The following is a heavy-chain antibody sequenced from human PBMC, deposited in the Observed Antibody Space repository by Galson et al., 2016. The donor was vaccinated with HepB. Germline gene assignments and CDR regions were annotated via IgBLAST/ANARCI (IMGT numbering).Heavy chain of an antibody. V-gene: IGHV4-61*08. D-gene: IGHD3-10*01. CDR1: DASVSSTGYY. J-gene: IGHJ4*02. CDR2: IFYFDNT. CDR3: ASDSTYGNF. Sequence: ATLSLTCTVSDASVSSTGYYWRWIRQPPGKGLEWIGYIFYFDNTNYNPSLKSRVTISVDTSKKQFSLKLNSVTAADTAVYYCASDSTYGNFWGQGTLATVSS.